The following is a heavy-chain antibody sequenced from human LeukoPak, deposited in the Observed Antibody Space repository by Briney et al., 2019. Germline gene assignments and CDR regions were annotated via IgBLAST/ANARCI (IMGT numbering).Heavy chain of an antibody. V-gene: IGHV1-18*01. CDR3: AREGSYTYYYDSSGYHDY. CDR2: ISAYNGNT. CDR1: GYTFTSYG. D-gene: IGHD3-22*01. J-gene: IGHJ4*02. Sequence: GASVKVSCKASGYTFTSYGISWARQAPGQGLEWMGWISAYNGNTNYAQKLQGRVAMTTDTSTSTAYMELRSLRSDDTAVYYCAREGSYTYYYDSSGYHDYWGQGTLVTVSS.